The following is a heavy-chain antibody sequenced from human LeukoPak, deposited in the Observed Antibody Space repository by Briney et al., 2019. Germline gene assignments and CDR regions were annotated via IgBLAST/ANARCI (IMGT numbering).Heavy chain of an antibody. D-gene: IGHD3-9*01. CDR2: ISGSGGST. J-gene: IGHJ4*02. CDR3: AKDLSDWLLNFDY. CDR1: GFTFSSYA. V-gene: IGHV3-23*01. Sequence: GGSLRLSCAASGFTFSSYAINWVRQAPGKGLEWVSTISGSGGSTYYADSVKGRFTISRDNSKNTLYLQMNSLRAEDTAVYYCAKDLSDWLLNFDYWGQGTLVTVSS.